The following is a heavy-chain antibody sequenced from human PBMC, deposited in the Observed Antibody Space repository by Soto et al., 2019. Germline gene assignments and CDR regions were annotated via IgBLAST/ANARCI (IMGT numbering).Heavy chain of an antibody. D-gene: IGHD6-13*01. Sequence: QVQLVQSGAEVKKPGSSVKVSCKASGGTFSSYTISWVRQAPGQGLEWMGRIIPILGIANYAQKFQGRVTITADKSTSADYMELSSLRSEDTAVYYCARGGSSSWYYFDYWGQGTLVTVSS. CDR2: IIPILGIA. J-gene: IGHJ4*02. CDR1: GGTFSSYT. V-gene: IGHV1-69*02. CDR3: ARGGSSSWYYFDY.